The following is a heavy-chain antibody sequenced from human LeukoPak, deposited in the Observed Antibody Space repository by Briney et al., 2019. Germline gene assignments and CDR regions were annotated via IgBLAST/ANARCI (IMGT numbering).Heavy chain of an antibody. D-gene: IGHD6-6*01. Sequence: GASVKVSCKASGYTFTSYDINWVRQATGQGLEWMGWMNPNSGNTGYAQKFQGRVTMTRNTSISTAYMELSSLRSEDTAVYYCARVLAARPQRGRTYYFDYWGQGTLVTVSS. CDR2: MNPNSGNT. CDR1: GYTFTSYD. V-gene: IGHV1-8*01. CDR3: ARVLAARPQRGRTYYFDY. J-gene: IGHJ4*02.